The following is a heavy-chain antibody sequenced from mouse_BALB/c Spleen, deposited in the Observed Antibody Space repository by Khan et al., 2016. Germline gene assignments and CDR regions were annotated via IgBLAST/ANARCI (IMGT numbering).Heavy chain of an antibody. V-gene: IGHV3-2*02. Sequence: EVQLQESGPGLVKPSQSLSLTCTVTGYSITSDYAWNWIRQFPGNKLEWMGYISYSGSTSSNPSLKSRISITRDTSKNQFFLQLNSVTTEDTATYYCARGYDGYYGLFAYWGQGTLVTVSA. CDR1: GYSITSDYA. CDR2: ISYSGST. CDR3: ARGYDGYYGLFAY. J-gene: IGHJ3*01. D-gene: IGHD2-3*01.